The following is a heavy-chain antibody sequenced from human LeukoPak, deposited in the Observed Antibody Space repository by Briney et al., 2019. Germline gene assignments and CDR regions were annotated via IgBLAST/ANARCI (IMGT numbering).Heavy chain of an antibody. CDR1: GGSISSYY. CDR2: IYTSGST. J-gene: IGHJ4*02. V-gene: IGHV4-4*07. Sequence: PSETLSLTCTVSGGSISSYYWSWIRQPAGKGLEWIGRIYTSGSTNYNPSLKSRVTMSVDTSKNQFSLKLSSVTAADTAVYYCARAADIVVVPAFLHYFDYWGQGTLVTVSS. D-gene: IGHD2-2*01. CDR3: ARAADIVVVPAFLHYFDY.